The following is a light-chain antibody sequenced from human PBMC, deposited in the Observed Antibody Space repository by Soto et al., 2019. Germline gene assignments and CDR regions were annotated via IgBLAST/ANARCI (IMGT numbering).Light chain of an antibody. CDR3: SSYTTRITLI. CDR1: SRDVGGYEY. Sequence: QSVLTQPAAVSGSPGESITISCIGTSRDVGGYEYVSWYQQHPGKAPKLLISEVRHRPSGVSNRFSGSKSGNTASLTISGLQAEDEADYYCSSYTTRITLIFGGGTKLTVL. V-gene: IGLV2-14*01. J-gene: IGLJ2*01. CDR2: EVR.